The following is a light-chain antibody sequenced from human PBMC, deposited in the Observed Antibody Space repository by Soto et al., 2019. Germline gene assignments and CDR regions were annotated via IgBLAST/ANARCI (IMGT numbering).Light chain of an antibody. CDR1: QPTSDY. CDR3: QQSYNTPRT. Sequence: DIKMTQSPSSLSASVGDRVTITCRTSQPTSDYLNWYQQKPGKAPSLLIYTASNLQTGVPSRFSGSGSGTHFTLTINSLQPEDFATYYCQQSYNTPRTFGQGTKVDI. CDR2: TAS. J-gene: IGKJ1*01. V-gene: IGKV1-39*01.